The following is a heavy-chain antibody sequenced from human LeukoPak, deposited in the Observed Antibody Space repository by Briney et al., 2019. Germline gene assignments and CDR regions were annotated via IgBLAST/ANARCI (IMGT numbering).Heavy chain of an antibody. D-gene: IGHD3-10*01. CDR1: GFTFSSYS. Sequence: GGSLRLSCAASGFTFSSYSMNWVRQAPGKGLEWVSYIGTTTTIDYADSVKGRFTISRDNAQNSLFLQMNSLRDEDTAVYYCAKEWIRGVINYWGQGTLVIVSS. CDR3: AKEWIRGVINY. CDR2: IGTTTTI. V-gene: IGHV3-48*02. J-gene: IGHJ4*01.